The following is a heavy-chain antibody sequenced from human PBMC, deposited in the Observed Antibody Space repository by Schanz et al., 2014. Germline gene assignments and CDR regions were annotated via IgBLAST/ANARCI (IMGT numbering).Heavy chain of an antibody. V-gene: IGHV3-7*01. D-gene: IGHD3-3*01. J-gene: IGHJ4*02. Sequence: EVQLLESGGGLVQPGGSLRLSCAASGFTFSNSWMSWVRQAPGKGLEWVANIKQDGSEKYYVDSVKGRFTISRDNAKNSLYLQMNSLTAEDTAVYYCARGVRIDYWGQGTLVIVSS. CDR1: GFTFSNSW. CDR2: IKQDGSEK. CDR3: ARGVRIDY.